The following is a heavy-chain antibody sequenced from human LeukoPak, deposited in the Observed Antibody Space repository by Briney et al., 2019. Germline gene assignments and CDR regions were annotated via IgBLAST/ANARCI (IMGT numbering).Heavy chain of an antibody. CDR2: IYDNGST. CDR1: GRSISSYY. V-gene: IGHV4-59*01. CDR3: ARLVVPYGMDA. Sequence: SETLSLTCTVSGRSISSYYWNWIRQPPGKGLEWIGYIYDNGSTSYNPSLKSRVTISVDTSKNRFSLKLSSVTAADTAVYYCARLVVPYGMDAWGQGTTVTVSS. J-gene: IGHJ6*02. D-gene: IGHD2-2*01.